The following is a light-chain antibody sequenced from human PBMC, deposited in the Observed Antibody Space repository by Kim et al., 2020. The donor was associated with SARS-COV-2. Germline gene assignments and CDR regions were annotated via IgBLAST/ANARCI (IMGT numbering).Light chain of an antibody. CDR1: TIPKKQ. V-gene: IGLV3-25*03. CDR2: KDN. Sequence: VTPGQKARITCSGDTIPKKQTYWNQQKSAQAPLLVIYKDNERPSGIPGRFSGSSSGTTVTLTISGVQAEDDADYYCQSADGSGTYVFGTGTKVTVL. CDR3: QSADGSGTYV. J-gene: IGLJ1*01.